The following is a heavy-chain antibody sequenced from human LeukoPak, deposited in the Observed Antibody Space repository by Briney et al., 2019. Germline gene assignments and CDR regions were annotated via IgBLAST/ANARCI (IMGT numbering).Heavy chain of an antibody. CDR2: ISGSGGNT. D-gene: IGHD5-12*01. Sequence: GGSLRLSCAASGFSFSSSWMTWVRQAPGKGLEWVSAISGSGGNTYHADSVKGRFTISRDNSKNTVYLQMESLRAEDTAVYYCAKGPPSGHDHYFDYWGQGTQVTVSS. V-gene: IGHV3-23*01. CDR3: AKGPPSGHDHYFDY. J-gene: IGHJ4*02. CDR1: GFSFSSSW.